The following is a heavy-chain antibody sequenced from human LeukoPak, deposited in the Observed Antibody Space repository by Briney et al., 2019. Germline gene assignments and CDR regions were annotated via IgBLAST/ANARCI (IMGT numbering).Heavy chain of an antibody. CDR2: IWYDGSNK. Sequence: PGRSLRLSCAASGFTFSSYGMHWVRQAPGKGLEWVAVIWYDGSNKYYADSVKGRFTISRDNSKDTLYLQMNSLRAEDTAVYYCARDPDSYYYDSSGYDYWGQGTLVTVSS. J-gene: IGHJ4*02. CDR3: ARDPDSYYYDSSGYDY. CDR1: GFTFSSYG. D-gene: IGHD3-22*01. V-gene: IGHV3-33*01.